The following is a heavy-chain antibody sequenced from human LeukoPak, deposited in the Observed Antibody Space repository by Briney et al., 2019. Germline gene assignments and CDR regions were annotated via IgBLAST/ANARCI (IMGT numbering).Heavy chain of an antibody. D-gene: IGHD6-19*01. CDR1: GGSISSYY. CDR2: IYYSGST. J-gene: IGHJ3*02. Sequence: SETLSLTCTVSGGSISSYYWSWIRQPPGKGLEWIGYIYYSGSTNYNPSLKSRVTISVDTSKNQFSLKLSSVTAADTAVYYCARRGSSGWYGKDAFDIWGQGTMVTVSS. V-gene: IGHV4-59*08. CDR3: ARRGSSGWYGKDAFDI.